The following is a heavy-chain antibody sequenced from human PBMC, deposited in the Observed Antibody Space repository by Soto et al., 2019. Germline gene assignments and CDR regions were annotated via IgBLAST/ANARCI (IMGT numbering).Heavy chain of an antibody. CDR3: GRVLAANDFWSGYPDNWFDP. D-gene: IGHD3-3*01. CDR2: IYYSGST. V-gene: IGHV4-59*01. J-gene: IGHJ5*02. CDR1: GGSISSYY. Sequence: ASETLSLTCTVSGGSISSYYWSWIRQPPGKGLEWIGYIYYSGSTNYNPSLKSRVTISVDTSKNQFSLKLSSVTAADTAVYYCGRVLAANDFWSGYPDNWFDPWGQGTLVTVSS.